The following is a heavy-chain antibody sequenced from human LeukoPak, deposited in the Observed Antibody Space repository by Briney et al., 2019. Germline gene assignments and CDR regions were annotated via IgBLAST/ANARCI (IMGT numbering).Heavy chain of an antibody. Sequence: GRSLRLSCAASGFTFSSYAMHWVRQAPGKGLEWVAVMSYDGSNKYYADSVKGRFTISRDNSKNTLYLQMNSLRAEDTAVYYCARSSRGTTVTQSHYYGMDVWGQGTTVTVSS. V-gene: IGHV3-30*04. J-gene: IGHJ6*02. CDR1: GFTFSSYA. CDR3: ARSSRGTTVTQSHYYGMDV. CDR2: MSYDGSNK. D-gene: IGHD4-17*01.